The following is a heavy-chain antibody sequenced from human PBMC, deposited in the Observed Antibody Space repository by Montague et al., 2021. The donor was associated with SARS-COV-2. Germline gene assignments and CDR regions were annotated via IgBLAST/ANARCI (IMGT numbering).Heavy chain of an antibody. V-gene: IGHV4-39*07. CDR3: ARVISRQNNIVVVGLYYFDY. D-gene: IGHD2-15*01. CDR2: IYYSGST. J-gene: IGHJ4*02. CDR1: GGSISSSSYY. Sequence: SETLSLTCTVSGGSISSSSYYWGWIRQPPGKGLEWIGSIYYSGSTYYXPSLKSRVTISVDTSKNQFSLKLSSMTAADTAVYYCARVISRQNNIVVVGLYYFDYRGQGTLVTVSS.